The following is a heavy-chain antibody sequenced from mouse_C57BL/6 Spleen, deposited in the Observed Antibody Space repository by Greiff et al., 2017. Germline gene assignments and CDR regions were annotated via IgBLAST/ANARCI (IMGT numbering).Heavy chain of an antibody. D-gene: IGHD2-4*01. Sequence: QVQLQQPGAELVMPGASVKLSCKASGYTFTSYWMHWVKQRPGQGLEWIGEIDPSDSYTNYNQKFKGKSTLTVDKSSSTAYMQLSSLTSEDSAVYYCARVLRLDWIAYWGQGTLVTVSA. CDR2: IDPSDSYT. V-gene: IGHV1-69*01. J-gene: IGHJ3*01. CDR1: GYTFTSYW. CDR3: ARVLRLDWIAY.